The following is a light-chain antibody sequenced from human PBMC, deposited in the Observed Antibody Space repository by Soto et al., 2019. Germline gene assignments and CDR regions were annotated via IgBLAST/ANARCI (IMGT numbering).Light chain of an antibody. CDR3: QPYNNWPLT. V-gene: IGKV3-20*01. CDR2: GAS. Sequence: IVLTQSPGTLSLSPGERATLSCRASQGVSSNSLAWYQQKPGQAPRLLIYGASSRATGIPDRFSASGSGTDFTLTINRLEPEDFAIYYCQPYNNWPLTFGGGTKVESK. J-gene: IGKJ4*01. CDR1: QGVSSNS.